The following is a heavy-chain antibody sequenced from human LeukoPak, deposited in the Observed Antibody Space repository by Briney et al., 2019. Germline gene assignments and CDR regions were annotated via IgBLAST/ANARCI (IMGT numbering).Heavy chain of an antibody. CDR2: ISGSGDST. D-gene: IGHD2-21*02. V-gene: IGHV3-23*01. J-gene: IGHJ2*01. CDR3: AKYCGGDCRHWYLDL. Sequence: GGSLRLSCAASGFTFSSYAMSWVRQAPGKGLEWVSVISGSGDSTYYGDSVEGRFTISRDNSKNTMYLQMNSLRAEDTAVYYCAKYCGGDCRHWYLDLWGRGTLVTVSS. CDR1: GFTFSSYA.